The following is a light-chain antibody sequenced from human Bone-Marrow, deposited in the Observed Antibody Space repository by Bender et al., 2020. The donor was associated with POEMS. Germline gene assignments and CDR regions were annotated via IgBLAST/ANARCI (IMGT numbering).Light chain of an antibody. J-gene: IGLJ3*02. CDR1: GSDVGTYNY. CDR2: EGN. Sequence: QSALTQPASVSGSPGQSISISCTGTGSDVGTYNYVSWYQHHPGKAPKLMIYEGNKRPSRVSDRFSGSKSANTASLTISGLQAEDEGDYYCQSYDNSLGGWVFGGGTKLTVL. CDR3: QSYDNSLGGWV. V-gene: IGLV2-14*01.